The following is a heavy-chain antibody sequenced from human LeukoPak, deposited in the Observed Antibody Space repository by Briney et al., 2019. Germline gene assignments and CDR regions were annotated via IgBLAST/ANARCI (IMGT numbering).Heavy chain of an antibody. V-gene: IGHV3-33*01. CDR2: IWYDGSNK. CDR1: GFTFSSYG. D-gene: IGHD2-2*01. J-gene: IGHJ4*02. CDR3: ARDPAVVPAAEFDY. Sequence: GGSLRLSCAASGFTFSSYGMHWVRQAPGKGLEWVAVIWYDGSNKYYADSVKGRFTISRDNSKNTLYLQMNSLRAEDTAEYYCARDPAVVPAAEFDYWGQGTLVTVSS.